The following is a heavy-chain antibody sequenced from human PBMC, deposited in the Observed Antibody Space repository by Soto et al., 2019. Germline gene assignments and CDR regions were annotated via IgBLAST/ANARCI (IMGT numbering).Heavy chain of an antibody. CDR2: IYYNGNT. J-gene: IGHJ4*02. CDR1: GGSISNSYYY. Sequence: SETLSLTCTVSGGSISNSYYYWAWIRQPPGKGLEWIGNIYYNGNTNYNPSLKSRVTIFVDTSKNHFSLKLSSVTAADTSVYYCARLAAPGTLYFDYWGQGALVTVSS. D-gene: IGHD6-13*01. CDR3: ARLAAPGTLYFDY. V-gene: IGHV4-39*02.